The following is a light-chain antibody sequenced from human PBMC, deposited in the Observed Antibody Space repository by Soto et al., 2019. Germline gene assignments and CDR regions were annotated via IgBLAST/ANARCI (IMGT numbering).Light chain of an antibody. V-gene: IGLV2-14*01. CDR1: SSDFGAYNS. CDR3: SSYTSSSTVV. Sequence: QSALTQPASVSGSPGQSITISCTGTSSDFGAYNSVSWYQQHPGEAPKLLIYEVTNRPSGVSNRFSGSKSGNTASLAISGLQDEDEADYYCSSYTSSSTVVFGAGTKVNVL. J-gene: IGLJ2*01. CDR2: EVT.